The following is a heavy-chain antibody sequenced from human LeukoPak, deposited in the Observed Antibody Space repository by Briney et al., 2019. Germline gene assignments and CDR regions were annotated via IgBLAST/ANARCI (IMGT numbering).Heavy chain of an antibody. D-gene: IGHD4-23*01. CDR2: INSAGTSK. CDR1: GFTFSTYA. J-gene: IGHJ4*02. V-gene: IGHV3-21*01. Sequence: GGSLRLSCAASGFTFSTYAINWVRQAPGKGLEWVSSINSAGTSKKYADSLKGRFTISRDNAKNSLSLQLSSLRDEDTAVYYCARGRNAGGPYYSDYWGQGTLVTVSS. CDR3: ARGRNAGGPYYSDY.